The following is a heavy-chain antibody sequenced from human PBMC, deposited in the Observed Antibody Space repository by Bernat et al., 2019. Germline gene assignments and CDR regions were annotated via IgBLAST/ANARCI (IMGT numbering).Heavy chain of an antibody. D-gene: IGHD6-13*01. CDR1: GFQISDAW. V-gene: IGHV3-15*01. J-gene: IGHJ4*02. CDR3: TTGYGSAWYG. Sequence: QMEESGGGLVKPGGSLRLSCVASGFQISDAWVSWVRQAPGKGLEWIANIKRKIDGETIDYAAPVKGRFSISRDDSKNTAFLQMNSLKTEDTAVYFCTTGYGSAWYGWGQGTLVTVSS. CDR2: IKRKIDGETI.